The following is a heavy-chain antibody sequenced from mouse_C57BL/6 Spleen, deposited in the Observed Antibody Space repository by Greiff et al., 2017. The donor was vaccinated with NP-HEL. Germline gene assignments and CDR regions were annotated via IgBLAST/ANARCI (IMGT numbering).Heavy chain of an antibody. CDR1: GYTFTSYG. CDR2: IYPRSGNT. V-gene: IGHV1-81*01. J-gene: IGHJ3*01. Sequence: QVQLQQSGAELARPGASVKLSCKASGYTFTSYGISWVKQRTGQGLEWIGEIYPRSGNTYYNEKFKGKATLTADKSSSTAYMDLRSLTSEDSAVYFCALITTVAYWGQGTLVTVSA. D-gene: IGHD1-1*01. CDR3: ALITTVAY.